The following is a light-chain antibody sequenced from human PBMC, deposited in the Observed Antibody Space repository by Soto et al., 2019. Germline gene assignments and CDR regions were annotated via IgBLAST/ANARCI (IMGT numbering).Light chain of an antibody. CDR1: QSVSRSY. V-gene: IGKV3-20*01. CDR3: HHDET. Sequence: EIVLTQSPGTLSLSPGDRATLSCRASQSVSRSYLGWYQQKPGQAPRLLMYGASIRAAGVPDRFSGSGAGTEFTLTISRLEPEDFTVYYWHHDETFGQGTKVEIK. J-gene: IGKJ1*01. CDR2: GAS.